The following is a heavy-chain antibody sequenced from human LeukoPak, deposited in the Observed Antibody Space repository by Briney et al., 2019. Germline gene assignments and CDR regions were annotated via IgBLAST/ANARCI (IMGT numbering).Heavy chain of an antibody. V-gene: IGHV3-9*01. Sequence: GGSLRLSCAASGFTFDDYAMHWVRQAPGKGLEWVSGISWNSGSIGYADSVKGRFTISRDNAKNSLYLQMNSLRAEDTALYYCAKASNGYSSSWKDYWGQGTLVTVSS. CDR2: ISWNSGSI. CDR1: GFTFDDYA. J-gene: IGHJ4*02. CDR3: AKASNGYSSSWKDY. D-gene: IGHD6-13*01.